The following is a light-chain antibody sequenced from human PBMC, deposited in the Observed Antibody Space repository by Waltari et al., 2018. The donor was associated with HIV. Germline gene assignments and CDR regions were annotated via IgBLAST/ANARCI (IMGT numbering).Light chain of an antibody. V-gene: IGLV1-44*01. J-gene: IGLJ3*02. CDR3: ATWDDALSGPV. CDR1: SSNIGSNT. Sequence: QSVLTQPPSASGTPGQRVIISCSGTSSNIGSNTVNWYQQFSGAAPTILIFSNNLLPSAVPDRFSGSKSCSAASLAISGLKSEDEADYHCATWDDALSGPVFGAGTKLTV. CDR2: SNN.